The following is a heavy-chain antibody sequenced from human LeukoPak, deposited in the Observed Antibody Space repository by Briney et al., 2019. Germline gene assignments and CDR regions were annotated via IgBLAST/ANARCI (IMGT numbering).Heavy chain of an antibody. D-gene: IGHD3-10*01. CDR2: INPSGGST. J-gene: IGHJ6*02. CDR3: ARDWITMVREYSYYYYYGMDV. CDR1: GYTFTSYY. V-gene: IGHV1-46*01. Sequence: ASVKVSCKASGYTFTSYYMHWVRQAPGQGLEWMGIINPSGGSTSYAQKFQGRVTMTRDTSTSTVYMELSSLRSEDTAVYYCARDWITMVREYSYYYYYGMDVWGQGTTVTASS.